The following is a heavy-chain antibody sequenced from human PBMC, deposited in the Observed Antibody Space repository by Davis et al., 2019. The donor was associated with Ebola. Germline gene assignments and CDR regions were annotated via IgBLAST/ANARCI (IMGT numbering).Heavy chain of an antibody. CDR2: TYYTSKWFN. CDR3: VRGWGRTGLGV. V-gene: IGHV6-1*01. CDR1: GDSVSSGG. J-gene: IGHJ6*02. Sequence: HSQTLSLTCAISGDSVSSGGWNWIRQSPSRGLEWLGRTYYTSKWFNDYAVFLQGRITISPDTSKNQLSLQLNSVTPEDTAVYYCVRGWGRTGLGVWGQGTTVTVSS. D-gene: IGHD1-26*01.